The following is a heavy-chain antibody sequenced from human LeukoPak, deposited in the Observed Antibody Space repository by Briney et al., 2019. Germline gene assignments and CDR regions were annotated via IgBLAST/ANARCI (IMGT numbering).Heavy chain of an antibody. CDR2: ISSSSSYI. CDR3: ARSLYSSSWFGPYYFDY. CDR1: GFTFSSYV. Sequence: GGSLRLSCAASGFTFSSYVMNWVRQAPGKGLEWVSSISSSSSYIYYADSVKGRFTISRDNAKNSLYLQMNSLRAEDTAVYYCARSLYSSSWFGPYYFDYWGQGTLVTVSS. D-gene: IGHD6-13*01. V-gene: IGHV3-21*01. J-gene: IGHJ4*02.